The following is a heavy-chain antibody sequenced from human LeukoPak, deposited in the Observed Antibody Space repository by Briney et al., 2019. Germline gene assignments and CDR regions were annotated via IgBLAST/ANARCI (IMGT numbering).Heavy chain of an antibody. CDR3: ARDSGYSYGTFDY. J-gene: IGHJ4*02. D-gene: IGHD5-18*01. V-gene: IGHV4-38-2*02. CDR2: IYHRGST. CDR1: GYTISSGYY. Sequence: SETLSLTCTVSGYTISSGYYSGSIRQPPRKGLEWSGRIYHRGSTSYYPSFKSRLTISVDTSKNQFSLKMSSVIAADTAVYYCARDSGYSYGTFDYWGQGTLVTVSS.